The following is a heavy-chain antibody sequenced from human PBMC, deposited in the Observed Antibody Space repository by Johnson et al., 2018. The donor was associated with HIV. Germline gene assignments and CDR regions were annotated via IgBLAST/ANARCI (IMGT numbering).Heavy chain of an antibody. CDR2: ISSSGSLT. CDR3: ARGPTRFAAFDI. CDR1: GFTLSDYY. V-gene: IGHV3-11*01. Sequence: QVQLLESGGGLVKPGGSLRLSCAASGFTLSDYYMSWIRQAPRKGLEWLSYISSSGSLTYYADSVEGRFTISRDSAKNSLYLQMNSLRAEDTAVYYCARGPTRFAAFDIWGQGTMVTVSS. J-gene: IGHJ3*02. D-gene: IGHD3-10*01.